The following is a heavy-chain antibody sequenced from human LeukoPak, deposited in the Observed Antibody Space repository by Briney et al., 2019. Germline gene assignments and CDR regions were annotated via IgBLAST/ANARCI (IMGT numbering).Heavy chain of an antibody. CDR3: AGRDTTGYVPREWDYWFFDL. Sequence: PGGSLRLSCAASGFTFSSYGMHWVRQAPGKGLEWVAFIRYDGSNKYYADSVKGRFTISRDNSKNTLYLQMNSLRAEDTAVYYCAGRDTTGYVPREWDYWFFDLWGRGTLVTVSS. V-gene: IGHV3-30*02. J-gene: IGHJ2*01. CDR1: GFTFSSYG. CDR2: IRYDGSNK. D-gene: IGHD1-1*01.